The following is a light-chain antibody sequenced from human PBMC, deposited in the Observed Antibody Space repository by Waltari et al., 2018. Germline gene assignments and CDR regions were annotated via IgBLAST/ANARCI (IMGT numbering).Light chain of an antibody. V-gene: IGLV2-14*03. CDR2: DVS. Sequence: QSALTQPASVSGSPGQSITISCTGTSSDVGGYNYVSWYQQHPGKAPKFIFYDVSDRPSGVSNRFSGSKSGNTASLTISGLQAEDEADYYCTSYSTTTTLVFGGGTKVAVL. CDR1: SSDVGGYNY. J-gene: IGLJ2*01. CDR3: TSYSTTTTLV.